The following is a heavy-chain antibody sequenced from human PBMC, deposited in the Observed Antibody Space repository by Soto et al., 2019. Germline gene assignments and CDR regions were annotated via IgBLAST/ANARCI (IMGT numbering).Heavy chain of an antibody. V-gene: IGHV3-30*18. CDR1: GFTLSSYG. CDR2: MSYDGNKK. Sequence: QVQLVESGGGVVQPGKSLRLSCAVSGFTLSSYGIHWVRQAPGKGLEWVAFMSYDGNKKSYADSVKGRFTISRDNSKSTLYLQMDSLRAEDTAMYYCAKGLSVIQEWIIDGHWGQGTQVTVSS. J-gene: IGHJ4*02. D-gene: IGHD5-18*01. CDR3: AKGLSVIQEWIIDGH.